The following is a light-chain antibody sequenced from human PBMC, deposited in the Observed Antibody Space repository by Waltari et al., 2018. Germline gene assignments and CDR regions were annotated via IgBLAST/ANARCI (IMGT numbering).Light chain of an antibody. Sequence: VLTQSPDTLSLSPGGRATLSCRASQRLSRSRLAWYQQKPGQAPRLLIYAASSRATGIPDRFSGSGSGTDFSLTISRVEPEDVAVYYCQQYSSSVMYTFGQGTKLEIQ. J-gene: IGKJ2*01. CDR3: QQYSSSVMYT. CDR1: QRLSRSR. CDR2: AAS. V-gene: IGKV3-20*01.